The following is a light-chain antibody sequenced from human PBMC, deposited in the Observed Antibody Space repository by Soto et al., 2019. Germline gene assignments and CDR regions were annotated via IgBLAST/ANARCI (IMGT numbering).Light chain of an antibody. CDR3: QLLNDSPPVT. CDR1: QVIRND. CDR2: AAY. V-gene: IGKV1-17*01. J-gene: IGKJ5*01. Sequence: IQMTQSPSSLSASVGDRVTITCRASQVIRNDLGWYQHAPGKAPKFLIYAAYTLQSGVPKRFSGSGSWTEFSLTISGLQPEDFATYYCQLLNDSPPVTFGQGTRLEIK.